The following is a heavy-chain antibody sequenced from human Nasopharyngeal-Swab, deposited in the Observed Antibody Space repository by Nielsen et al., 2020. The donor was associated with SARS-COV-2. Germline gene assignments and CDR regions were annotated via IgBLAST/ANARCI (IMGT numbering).Heavy chain of an antibody. J-gene: IGHJ3*02. V-gene: IGHV4-59*01. CDR3: ARDSGTRQYYDFWSGYDAYAFDI. Sequence: GSLRLSCTVSGGSISSYYWSWIRQPPGKGLEWIGYIYYSGSTNYNPSLKSRVTISVDTSKNQFSLKLSSVTAADTAVYYCARDSGTRQYYDFWSGYDAYAFDIWGQGTMVTVSS. D-gene: IGHD3-3*01. CDR2: IYYSGST. CDR1: GGSISSYY.